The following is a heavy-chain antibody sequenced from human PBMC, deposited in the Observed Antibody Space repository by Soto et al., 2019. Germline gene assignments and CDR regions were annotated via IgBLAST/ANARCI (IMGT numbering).Heavy chain of an antibody. J-gene: IGHJ4*02. CDR3: AKDLLGEIVPHYCDY. D-gene: IGHD3-16*01. Sequence: GGSLRLSCAASGFTFSSYAMSWVRQAPGMGLEWVSAISGSGGSTYYADSVKGRFTISRDNSKNTLYLQMNSLRAEDTAVDYCAKDLLGEIVPHYCDYWGQGALVT. CDR1: GFTFSSYA. CDR2: ISGSGGST. V-gene: IGHV3-23*01.